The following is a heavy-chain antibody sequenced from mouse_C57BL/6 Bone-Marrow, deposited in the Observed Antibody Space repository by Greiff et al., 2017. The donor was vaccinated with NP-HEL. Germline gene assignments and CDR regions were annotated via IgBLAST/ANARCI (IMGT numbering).Heavy chain of an antibody. D-gene: IGHD1-1*01. CDR1: GYTFTTYW. Sequence: QVQLQQPGAELVKPGASVKLSCKASGYTFTTYWMQWVKQRPGQGLEWIGEIDPSDSYTNYNQKFKGKATLTVDTSSSTANMQLSSLTSEDSAVYYCARKAYYGRSCEFAYWGQGTRVTVSA. J-gene: IGHJ3*01. CDR3: ARKAYYGRSCEFAY. V-gene: IGHV1-50*01. CDR2: IDPSDSYT.